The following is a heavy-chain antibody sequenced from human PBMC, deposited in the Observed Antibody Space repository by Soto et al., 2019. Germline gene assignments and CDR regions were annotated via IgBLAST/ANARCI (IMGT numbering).Heavy chain of an antibody. CDR3: ARDLGYYDSSGYFDY. CDR1: AFTFSDYY. Sequence: GGSLRLSCAASAFTFSDYYMSWIRQAPGKGLEWVSYISSSGSIIYYADSVKGRFTISRDNAKNSLYLQMNSLRAEDTAVYYCARDLGYYDSSGYFDYWGQGTRVTVSS. V-gene: IGHV3-11*01. CDR2: ISSSGSII. J-gene: IGHJ4*02. D-gene: IGHD3-22*01.